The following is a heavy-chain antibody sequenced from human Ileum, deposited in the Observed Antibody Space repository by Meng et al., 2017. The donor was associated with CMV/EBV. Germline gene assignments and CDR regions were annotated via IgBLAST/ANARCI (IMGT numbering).Heavy chain of an antibody. V-gene: IGHV4-39*07. J-gene: IGHJ4*02. CDR2: MYYTGTS. D-gene: IGHD6-19*01. Sequence: ESLKISCPVSGRSITNNNYYWGWIRQPPGKGLEWIGHMYYTGTSYYDPSLKSRVTISIDTSKNQFSLDLNSVTAADTAVYYCATVSGWSGAGDYWGQGTLVTVSS. CDR3: ATVSGWSGAGDY. CDR1: GRSITNNNYY.